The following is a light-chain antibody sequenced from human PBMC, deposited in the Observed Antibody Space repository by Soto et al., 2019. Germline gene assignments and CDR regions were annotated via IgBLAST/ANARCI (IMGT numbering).Light chain of an antibody. V-gene: IGKV1-6*01. CDR3: LQDYTYPWT. CDR2: GAS. CDR1: QGISNE. J-gene: IGKJ1*01. Sequence: IQMTQSPYSLSASVGYRVTITCRASQGISNELGWYQQRPGKAPKVLIYGASNLQSGVPSRFSGSASGTDFTLTISSLQPEDFATYYCLQDYTYPWTFGQGTKVEMK.